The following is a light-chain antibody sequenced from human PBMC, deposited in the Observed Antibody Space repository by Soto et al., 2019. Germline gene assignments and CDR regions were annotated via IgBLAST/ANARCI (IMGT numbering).Light chain of an antibody. J-gene: IGKJ5*01. CDR3: QQYGTPRSVT. Sequence: EIVLTQSPGTLSLAPVEEATLSCRASQNVDSNYLAWYQQKPGQTPRLIIYGASGRADGIPHRFSGSGFGTDFTLTISNVEPEDFAVYYCQQYGTPRSVTFGQGARLEIK. V-gene: IGKV3-20*01. CDR1: QNVDSNY. CDR2: GAS.